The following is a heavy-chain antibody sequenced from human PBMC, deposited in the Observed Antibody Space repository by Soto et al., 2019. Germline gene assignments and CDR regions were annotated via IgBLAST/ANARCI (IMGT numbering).Heavy chain of an antibody. Sequence: EVQLLESGGGLVQPGGSLRLSCAASGFTFSSYAMSWVRQAPGKGLEWVSAISGSGGSTYYADSVKGRFTISRDNSKNTLYLQMNSLRAEDTAVDYCAKKVGRYYYDSSGSGMDVWGQGTTVTVSS. V-gene: IGHV3-23*01. CDR1: GFTFSSYA. J-gene: IGHJ6*02. CDR3: AKKVGRYYYDSSGSGMDV. D-gene: IGHD3-22*01. CDR2: ISGSGGST.